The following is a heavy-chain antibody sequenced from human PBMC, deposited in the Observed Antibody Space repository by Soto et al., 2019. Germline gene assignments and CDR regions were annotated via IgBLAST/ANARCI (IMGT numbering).Heavy chain of an antibody. CDR2: INHSGST. J-gene: IGHJ4*02. Sequence: SETLSLTCAVYGGSFSGYYWSWIRQPPGKGLEWIGEINHSGSTNYNPSLKSRVTISVDTSKNQFSLKLSSVTAADTAVYYCARGHSGYDYGDWGQGTLVTVSS. D-gene: IGHD5-12*01. CDR1: GGSFSGYY. CDR3: ARGHSGYDYGD. V-gene: IGHV4-34*01.